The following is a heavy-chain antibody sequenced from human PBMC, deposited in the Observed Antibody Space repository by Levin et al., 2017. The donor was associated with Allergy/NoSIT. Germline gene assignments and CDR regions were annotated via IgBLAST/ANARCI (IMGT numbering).Heavy chain of an antibody. D-gene: IGHD4-17*01. CDR3: ARVRVTTHYYYYGMDV. J-gene: IGHJ6*02. Sequence: PGGSLRLSCAASGFTFSSYWMSWVRQAPGKGLEWVANIKQDGSEKYYVDSVKGRFTISRDNAKNSLYLQMNSLRAEDTAVYYCARVRVTTHYYYYGMDVWGQGTTVTVSS. CDR1: GFTFSSYW. V-gene: IGHV3-7*01. CDR2: IKQDGSEK.